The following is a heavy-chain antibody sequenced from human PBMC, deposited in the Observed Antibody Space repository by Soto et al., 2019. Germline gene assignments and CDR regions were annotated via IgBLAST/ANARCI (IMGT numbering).Heavy chain of an antibody. CDR3: ARDGYTCFDY. V-gene: IGHV4-59*01. Sequence: SETLSLTSTVSGASISSYYWSWIRQPPGKGLEWIGYINYSRSTTYNPSLKSRVTIKVDTSKNQFSLKLSSVAAADAAVYYCARDGYTCFDYWGQGTLVTVSS. J-gene: IGHJ4*02. CDR1: GASISSYY. D-gene: IGHD5-12*01. CDR2: INYSRST.